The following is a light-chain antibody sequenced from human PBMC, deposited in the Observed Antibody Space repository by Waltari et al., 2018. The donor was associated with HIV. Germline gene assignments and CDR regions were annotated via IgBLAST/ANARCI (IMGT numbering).Light chain of an antibody. CDR1: VLAKSY. CDR3: YSAADNMGV. J-gene: IGLJ3*02. CDR2: KDN. Sequence: SYELTQPSSVSVSPGQTARTTCSGDVLAKSYARWFQQKPGQAPMLVIYKDNERPSGMPERFSGASSGTTVTLTIGGAQVEDEADYYCYSAADNMGVFGGGTKLTVL. V-gene: IGLV3-27*01.